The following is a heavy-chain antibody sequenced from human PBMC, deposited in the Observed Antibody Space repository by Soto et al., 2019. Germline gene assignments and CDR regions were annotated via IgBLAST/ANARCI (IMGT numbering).Heavy chain of an antibody. CDR3: VMVDNYVTPTPQDV. CDR2: VSPYTGNT. CDR1: GYIFVNYG. Sequence: ASVKVSCKASGYIFVNYGIAWVRQAPGQGLEWMGWVSPYTGNTHSATKVQGRLTMTTDTSTSTAYMDLGSLTSDDTAVYYCVMVDNYVTPTPQDVWGQGTTVTVSS. V-gene: IGHV1-18*01. J-gene: IGHJ6*02. D-gene: IGHD3-16*01.